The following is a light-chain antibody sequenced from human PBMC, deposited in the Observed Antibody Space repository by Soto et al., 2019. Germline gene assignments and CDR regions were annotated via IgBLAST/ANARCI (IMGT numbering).Light chain of an antibody. CDR2: DVS. CDR3: SSYTRSSTLVL. J-gene: IGLJ2*01. CDR1: SSDVGGYNY. V-gene: IGLV2-14*01. Sequence: ALTQPASVSGSPGQSITISCTGTSSDVGGYNYVSWYQQHPGKAPKLMIYDVSNRPSGVSNRFSGSKSGNTASLIISGLQAEDEADYYCSSYTRSSTLVLFGGGTKLTVL.